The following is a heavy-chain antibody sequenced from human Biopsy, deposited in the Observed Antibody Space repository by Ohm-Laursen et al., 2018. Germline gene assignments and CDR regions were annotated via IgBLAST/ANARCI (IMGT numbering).Heavy chain of an antibody. V-gene: IGHV3-30*18. D-gene: IGHD7-27*01. CDR1: GFSFSSYG. J-gene: IGHJ5*02. CDR2: ISDDGRNK. CDR3: AKDLRNNNWGVET. Sequence: SSLRLSCAASGFSFSSYGMHWVRQAPGKGLEWVAVISDDGRNKYYIDSVRGRFTISRDNSKNTLYLQMNNLRAEDTAVFYCAKDLRNNNWGVETWGQGTLVTVSS.